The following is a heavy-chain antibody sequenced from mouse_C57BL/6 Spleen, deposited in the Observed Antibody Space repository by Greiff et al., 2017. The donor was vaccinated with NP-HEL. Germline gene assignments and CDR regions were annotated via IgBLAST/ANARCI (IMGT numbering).Heavy chain of an antibody. J-gene: IGHJ2*01. CDR1: GYSITSGYY. D-gene: IGHD1-1*01. Sequence: DVHLVESGPGLVKPSQSLSLTCSVTGYSITSGYYWNWIRQFPGNKLEWMGYISYDGSNNYNPSLKNRISITRDTSKNQFFLKLNSVTTEDTATYYCARGGTTVNYWGQGTTLTVSS. V-gene: IGHV3-6*01. CDR2: ISYDGSN. CDR3: ARGGTTVNY.